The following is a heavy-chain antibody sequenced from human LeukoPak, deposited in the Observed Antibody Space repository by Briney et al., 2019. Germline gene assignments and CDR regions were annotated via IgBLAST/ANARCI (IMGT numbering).Heavy chain of an antibody. Sequence: GGSLRLSCAASGFTFSSFWMSWVRQAPGKGLEWVANIKQDGSEKYYVDSVKGRFTISRDNAKNSLYLQMNSLRAEDTAVYYCARDNGAAPTDYWGQGTLVTVSS. V-gene: IGHV3-7*03. J-gene: IGHJ4*02. CDR3: ARDNGAAPTDY. CDR2: IKQDGSEK. CDR1: GFTFSSFW. D-gene: IGHD6-13*01.